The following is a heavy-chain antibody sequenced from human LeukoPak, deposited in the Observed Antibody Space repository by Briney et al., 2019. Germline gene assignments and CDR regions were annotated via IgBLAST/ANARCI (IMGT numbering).Heavy chain of an antibody. V-gene: IGHV3-23*01. J-gene: IGHJ4*02. D-gene: IGHD1-26*01. CDR2: ISASGGST. CDR1: GFTFSSSA. Sequence: GGSLRLSRAASGFTFSSSAMSWVRQVPGKGLEWVSGISASGGSTSYADSVRGRFTISRDNSKNTLYVQMNSLRDEDTAVYYCAEDQRWESPHYLDSWGQGTLVTVSS. CDR3: AEDQRWESPHYLDS.